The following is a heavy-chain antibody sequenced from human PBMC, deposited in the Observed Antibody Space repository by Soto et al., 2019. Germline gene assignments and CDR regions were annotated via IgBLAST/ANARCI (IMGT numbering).Heavy chain of an antibody. J-gene: IGHJ4*02. V-gene: IGHV4-39*07. CDR3: AGTTFVLLWFGAHSGTQFDY. D-gene: IGHD3-10*01. Sequence: SETLSLTCSVSGDSISNSRFYWAWIRQPPGEGLEWIGSIYHTGNAYYNPSLKSRVTISVDTSKNQFSLKLSSVTAADTAVYYCAGTTFVLLWFGAHSGTQFDYWGQGTLVTVSS. CDR2: IYHTGNA. CDR1: GDSISNSRFY.